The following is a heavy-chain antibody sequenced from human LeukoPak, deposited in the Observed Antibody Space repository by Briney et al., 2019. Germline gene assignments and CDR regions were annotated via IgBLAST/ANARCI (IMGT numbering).Heavy chain of an antibody. CDR2: INPSGGST. CDR3: ARDCSSTSCVGRFDY. V-gene: IGHV1-46*01. Sequence: GASVKVSCKASGYTFISYYMHCVRQAPGQGLEWMGIINPSGGSTSYAQKFQGRVTMSRDMSTSTVYMELSSLRSEDTAVYYCARDCSSTSCVGRFDYWGQGTLVTVS. CDR1: GYTFISYY. J-gene: IGHJ4*02. D-gene: IGHD2-2*01.